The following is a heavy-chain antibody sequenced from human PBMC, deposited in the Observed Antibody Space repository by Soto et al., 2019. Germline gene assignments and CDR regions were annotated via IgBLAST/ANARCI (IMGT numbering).Heavy chain of an antibody. CDR3: VRTWHGFDI. J-gene: IGHJ3*02. CDR2: INGDGSYT. Sequence: EVHLVESGGGLVQPGGSLRLSCAASGFTFSTYWMHWVRQAPEKGLLWVSHINGDGSYTDFADSVKGRFTISRDNAKNTVDLQMQSRRVEDTAVYFCVRTWHGFDIWGPGTMVTVSS. V-gene: IGHV3-74*01. CDR1: GFTFSTYW.